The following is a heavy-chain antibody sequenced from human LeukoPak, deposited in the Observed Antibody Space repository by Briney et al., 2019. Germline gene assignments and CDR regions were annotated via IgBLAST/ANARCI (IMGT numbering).Heavy chain of an antibody. Sequence: PSETLSLTCTVSGDSISSYFWSWLRQPPGKGLEWIAYFYYRGSTNYNPSLRSRVTISVDTSKNQFSLNLSSVTAADTAVYYCARIAPLATEYYFDYWGQGTLVTVSS. CDR2: FYYRGST. V-gene: IGHV4-59*01. J-gene: IGHJ4*02. CDR1: GDSISSYF. CDR3: ARIAPLATEYYFDY. D-gene: IGHD6-13*01.